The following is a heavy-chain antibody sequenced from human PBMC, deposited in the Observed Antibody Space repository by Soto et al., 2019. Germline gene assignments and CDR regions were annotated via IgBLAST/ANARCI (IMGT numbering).Heavy chain of an antibody. J-gene: IGHJ6*02. CDR2: MNPNSGNT. Sequence: ASVKVSCKASGYTFTSYDINWVRQATGQGLEWMGWMNPNSGNTGYAQKFQGRVTMTRNTSIRTAYMELSSLRSEDTAVYYCARDVPTTTVTTYHYYYGMDVWGQGTTVTVSS. CDR3: ARDVPTTTVTTYHYYYGMDV. V-gene: IGHV1-8*01. CDR1: GYTFTSYD. D-gene: IGHD4-17*01.